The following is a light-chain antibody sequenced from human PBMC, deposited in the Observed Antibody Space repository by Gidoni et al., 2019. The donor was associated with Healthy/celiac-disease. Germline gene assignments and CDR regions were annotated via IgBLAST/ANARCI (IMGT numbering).Light chain of an antibody. J-gene: IGLJ2*01. Sequence: QSVLTQPPSASGTPGQRVTIPCSGSSSNIGSNYVYWYQQLPGTAPKLLIYSNNQRPSGVPARFSGSKSGTSASLAISGLRSEDEADYYCAAWDDSLSVPVFGGGTKLTVL. CDR3: AAWDDSLSVPV. CDR2: SNN. V-gene: IGLV1-47*02. CDR1: SSNIGSNY.